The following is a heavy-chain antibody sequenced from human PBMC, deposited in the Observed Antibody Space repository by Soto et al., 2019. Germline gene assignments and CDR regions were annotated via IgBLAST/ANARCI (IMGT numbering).Heavy chain of an antibody. Sequence: QVQLQESGPGLVKPSETLSLTCTVSGGSISSYYWSWIRQPPGKGLEWIGFIFYSGSTSYNPSLRSRVTISVDTSAYQFLLKLNSVTAADTAVYYCASTTWAPVLSFASWRQGTLVAVSS. J-gene: IGHJ5*01. CDR3: ASTTWAPVLSFAS. D-gene: IGHD1-1*01. V-gene: IGHV4-59*01. CDR2: IFYSGST. CDR1: GGSISSYY.